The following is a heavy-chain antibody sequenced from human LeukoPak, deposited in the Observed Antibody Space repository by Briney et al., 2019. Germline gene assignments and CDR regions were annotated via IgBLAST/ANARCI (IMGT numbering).Heavy chain of an antibody. CDR2: IRFDGNSK. CDR1: GFTLSTYG. V-gene: IGHV3-30*02. J-gene: IGHJ3*02. Sequence: GGSLRLSCAPSGFTLSTYGMHWVRQAPGKGLEWVAFIRFDGNSKFYGDSVKGRFSVSRDTSKNTLYLQMNSLRTEDTAVYYCAKDLSRGNYPIAFDIWGQGTVVTVSS. D-gene: IGHD3-22*01. CDR3: AKDLSRGNYPIAFDI.